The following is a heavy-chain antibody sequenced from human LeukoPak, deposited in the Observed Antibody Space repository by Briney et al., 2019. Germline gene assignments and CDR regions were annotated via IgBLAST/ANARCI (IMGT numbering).Heavy chain of an antibody. CDR1: GGSISSGGYY. CDR3: ARALTTVTTVRWFDP. CDR2: IYYSGST. V-gene: IGHV4-31*03. D-gene: IGHD4-17*01. J-gene: IGHJ5*02. Sequence: PQTLSLTCTVSGGSISSGGYYWSWIRQHPGKGLEWIGYIYYSGSTYYNPSLKSRVTISVDTSKNQFSLKLSSVTAADTAVYYCARALTTVTTVRWFDPWGQGTLVTVSS.